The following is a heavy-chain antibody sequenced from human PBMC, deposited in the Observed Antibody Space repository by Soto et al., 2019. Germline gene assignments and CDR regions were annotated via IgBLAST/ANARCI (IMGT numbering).Heavy chain of an antibody. J-gene: IGHJ4*02. CDR3: ATTGSDRGFDY. CDR2: INYSGTT. Sequence: SETLSLTCTVSGGSISSGGYYWSWIRQHPGKGLEWIGYINYSGTTYYNPSLKSRVTVSVDTSKNQFSLKLSSVTAADTAVYYCATTGSDRGFDYWGQGTLVTVSP. V-gene: IGHV4-31*03. D-gene: IGHD1-26*01. CDR1: GGSISSGGYY.